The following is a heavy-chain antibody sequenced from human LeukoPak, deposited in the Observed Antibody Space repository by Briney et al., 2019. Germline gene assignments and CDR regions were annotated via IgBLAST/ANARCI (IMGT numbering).Heavy chain of an antibody. J-gene: IGHJ5*02. CDR3: GSDYGYGDNNWFDP. D-gene: IGHD4-17*01. Sequence: GGSLRLSCAASGFTFSSYSMNWVRQAPGKGLEWVSSISNSNSYIYYAESVKGRFTISRDNAKNSLYLQMNSLRAEDTAVYYGGSDYGYGDNNWFDPWGQGTLVTVSS. CDR2: ISNSNSYI. CDR1: GFTFSSYS. V-gene: IGHV3-21*01.